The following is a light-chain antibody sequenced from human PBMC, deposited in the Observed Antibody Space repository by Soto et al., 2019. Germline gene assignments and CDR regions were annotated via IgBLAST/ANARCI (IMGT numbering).Light chain of an antibody. CDR3: QQSYSTPHFT. Sequence: DIQMTQSPSSLSASVGDRVTITCRASQSISSYLNWYQQKPGKAPQLLIYAASSLQSGVPSRFSGSGSGTDFTLTISSLQPEDFATYYCQQSYSTPHFTFGPGTKGDIK. CDR2: AAS. J-gene: IGKJ3*01. CDR1: QSISSY. V-gene: IGKV1-39*01.